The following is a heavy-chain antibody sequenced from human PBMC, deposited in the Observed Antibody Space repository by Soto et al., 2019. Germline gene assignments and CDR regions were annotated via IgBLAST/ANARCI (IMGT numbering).Heavy chain of an antibody. V-gene: IGHV1-18*01. J-gene: IGHJ4*02. CDR3: DRDAAIGMNDD. CDR2: ISAYHGNK. D-gene: IGHD1-20*01. Sequence: QVQLVQSGAEVKKPGASVKVSCKASGYTFTSYGISWVRQDPGQGLEWMGWISAYHGNKKYAQKVQGRVTMTTDTAKSKASMEVRSMRSDDTAVYEYDRDAAIGMNDDWGQGTLVTVSS. CDR1: GYTFTSYG.